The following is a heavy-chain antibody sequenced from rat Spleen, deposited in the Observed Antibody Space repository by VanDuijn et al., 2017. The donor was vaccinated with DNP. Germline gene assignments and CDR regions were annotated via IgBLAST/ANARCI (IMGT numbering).Heavy chain of an antibody. J-gene: IGHJ2*01. CDR2: ISTGGGKT. D-gene: IGHD1-12*01. V-gene: IGHV5-25*01. CDR3: ARDSANKNIRYYFDN. Sequence: EVQLVESGGGLVRPGRSLKLSCAASGFTFNNHYMAWVRQAPGKGLEWVASISTGGGKTYYSDSVKGRFAISRDEAKNSLYLQMDSLKSEDTATYYCARDSANKNIRYYFDNWGQGVMVTVSS. CDR1: GFTFNNHY.